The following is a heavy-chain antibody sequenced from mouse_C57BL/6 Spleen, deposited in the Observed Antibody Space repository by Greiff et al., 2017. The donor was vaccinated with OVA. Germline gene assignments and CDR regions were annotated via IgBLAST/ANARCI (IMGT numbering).Heavy chain of an antibody. CDR1: GYTFTSYW. CDR3: ARGLTGIGDYAMDY. J-gene: IGHJ4*01. CDR2: IDPSDSYT. V-gene: IGHV1-69*01. D-gene: IGHD4-1*01. Sequence: QVQLQQPGAELVMPGASVKLSCKASGYTFTSYWMHWVKQRPGQGLEWIGEIDPSDSYTNYNQKFKGKSTLTVDKSSSTAYMQLSSLTSEDSAVYYCARGLTGIGDYAMDYWGQGTSVTVSS.